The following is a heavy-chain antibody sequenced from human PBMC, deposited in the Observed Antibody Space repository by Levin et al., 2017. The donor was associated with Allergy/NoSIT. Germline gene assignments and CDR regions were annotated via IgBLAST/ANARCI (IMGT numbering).Heavy chain of an antibody. D-gene: IGHD3-10*01. Sequence: ASVKVSCKASGYTFTSYYMHWVRQAPGQGLEWMGIINPSGGSTSYAQKFQGRVTMTRDTSTSTVYMELSSLRSEDTAVYYCARAGDPLMVQGDDYFDYWGQGTLVTVSS. CDR3: ARAGDPLMVQGDDYFDY. CDR1: GYTFTSYY. CDR2: INPSGGST. V-gene: IGHV1-46*01. J-gene: IGHJ4*02.